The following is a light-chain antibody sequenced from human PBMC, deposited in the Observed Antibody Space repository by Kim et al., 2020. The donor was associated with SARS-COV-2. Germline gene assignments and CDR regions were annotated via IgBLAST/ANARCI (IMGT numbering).Light chain of an antibody. CDR1: QSVRSSY. J-gene: IGKJ1*01. V-gene: IGKV3-20*01. CDR3: QHYGDSRT. CDR2: GTS. Sequence: LSPGERATLSCRASQSVRSSYLAWYQQRPGQAPRLLIYGTSSRATGIPDRFSGSGSGTDFTLTISRLEPEDFAVYYCQHYGDSRTFGQGTKVDIK.